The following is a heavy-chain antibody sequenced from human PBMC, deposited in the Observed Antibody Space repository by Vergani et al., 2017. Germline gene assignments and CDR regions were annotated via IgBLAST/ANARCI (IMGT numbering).Heavy chain of an antibody. D-gene: IGHD3-22*01. CDR2: INHSGST. CDR3: ARGRGDDSSGYYYGPIDD. CDR1: GGSFSGYY. V-gene: IGHV4-34*01. Sequence: QVQLQQWGAGLLKPSETLSLTCAVYGGSFSGYYWSWIRQPPGKGLEWIGEINHSGSTNYNPSLKSRVTISVDTSKNQFSLKLSSVTAADTAVYYCARGRGDDSSGYYYGPIDDWGQGTLVTVSS. J-gene: IGHJ4*02.